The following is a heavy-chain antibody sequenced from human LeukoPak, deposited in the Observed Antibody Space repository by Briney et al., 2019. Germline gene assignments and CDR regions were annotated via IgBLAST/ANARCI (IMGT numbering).Heavy chain of an antibody. CDR1: AFSFSKFA. J-gene: IGHJ3*01. Sequence: VGSLRLSCAASAFSFSKFALIWVRQAPGKGLEWVSAITANGGYTLYADAVKGRFTVSRDNSKNTLYLQINSLRPEDTAMYYCAKDPNGDYIGAFDFWGQGTMVTVSS. CDR3: AKDPNGDYIGAFDF. D-gene: IGHD4-17*01. V-gene: IGHV3-23*01. CDR2: ITANGGYT.